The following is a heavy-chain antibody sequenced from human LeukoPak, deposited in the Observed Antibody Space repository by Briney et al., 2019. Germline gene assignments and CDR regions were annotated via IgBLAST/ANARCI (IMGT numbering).Heavy chain of an antibody. CDR3: AKNSGNIRGYCVFFDF. V-gene: IGHV4-39*01. CDR1: GGSISSSSYY. Sequence: SETLSLTCTVSGGSISSSSYYWGWIRQPPGKGLEWIGFIYYSGSTYYNPSLKSRVTISVDTSKNQFSLELSSVTAADTAVYYWAKNSGNIRGYCVFFDFGGKEKRAPV. D-gene: IGHD3-22*01. CDR2: IYYSGST. J-gene: IGHJ3*01.